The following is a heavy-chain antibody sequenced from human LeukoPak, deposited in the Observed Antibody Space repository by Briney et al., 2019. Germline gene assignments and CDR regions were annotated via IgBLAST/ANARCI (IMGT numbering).Heavy chain of an antibody. J-gene: IGHJ6*03. V-gene: IGHV4-34*01. Sequence: SETLSLTCAVYGGSFSGYYWSWIRQPPGKGLEWIGEINHSGSTNYNPSLKSRVTISVDTSKNQFSLKLSYVTAADTAVYYCARGGYSGYRDYYYYMDVWGKGTTVTVSS. CDR3: ARGGYSGYRDYYYYMDV. CDR1: GGSFSGYY. CDR2: INHSGST. D-gene: IGHD5-12*01.